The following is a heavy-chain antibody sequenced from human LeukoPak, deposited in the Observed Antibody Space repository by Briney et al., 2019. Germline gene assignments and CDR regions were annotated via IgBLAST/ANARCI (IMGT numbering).Heavy chain of an antibody. CDR2: IWYDGSNK. CDR3: AGEAVPAAYLNWFDP. J-gene: IGHJ5*02. Sequence: PGRSLRLSCAASGFTFSSYGMHWVRQAPGKGLEWVAVIWYDGSNKYYADSVKGRFTISRDNSKNTLYLQMNSLRAEDTAVYYCAGEAVPAAYLNWFDPWGQGTLVTVSS. CDR1: GFTFSSYG. D-gene: IGHD2-2*01. V-gene: IGHV3-33*01.